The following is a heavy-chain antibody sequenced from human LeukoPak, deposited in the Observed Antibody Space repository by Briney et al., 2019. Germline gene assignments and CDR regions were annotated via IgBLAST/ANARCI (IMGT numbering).Heavy chain of an antibody. CDR3: ARQTNWGREDAFDI. V-gene: IGHV3-21*01. Sequence: GGSLRLSCAASGFTFDDYAMHWVRQAPGKGLEWVSSISSSSSYIYYADSVRGRFTISRDNAKNSLYLQMNSLRAEDTAVYYCARQTNWGREDAFDIWGQGTMVTVSS. D-gene: IGHD7-27*01. J-gene: IGHJ3*02. CDR1: GFTFDDYA. CDR2: ISSSSSYI.